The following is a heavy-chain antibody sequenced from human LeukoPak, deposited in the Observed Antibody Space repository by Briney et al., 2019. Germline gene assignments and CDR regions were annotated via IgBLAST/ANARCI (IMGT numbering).Heavy chain of an antibody. CDR3: AKGEYYDILTGFDY. Sequence: QPGGSLRLSCAASGFTFSSYAMSWVRQALGKGLEWVSAISGSGGSTYYADSVKGRFTISRDNSKNTLYLQMNSLRAEDTAVYYCAKGEYYDILTGFDYWGQGTLVTVSS. CDR2: ISGSGGST. V-gene: IGHV3-23*01. J-gene: IGHJ4*02. CDR1: GFTFSSYA. D-gene: IGHD3-9*01.